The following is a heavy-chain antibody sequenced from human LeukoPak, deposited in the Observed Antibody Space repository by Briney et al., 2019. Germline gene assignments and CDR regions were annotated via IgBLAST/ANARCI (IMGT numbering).Heavy chain of an antibody. CDR1: GYTCTGYY. CDR3: ARCDILTGYYFAHSPFSFHY. J-gene: IGHJ4*02. V-gene: IGHV1-2*02. D-gene: IGHD3-9*01. Sequence: VASVNVSCTASGYTCTGYYIHWVRQAPGQGLEWMGWINPNSGGTNYAQKFQGRVTMTRDTSISTAYMELSRLRSDDTAVYYCARCDILTGYYFAHSPFSFHYWGQEPLVTVSS. CDR2: INPNSGGT.